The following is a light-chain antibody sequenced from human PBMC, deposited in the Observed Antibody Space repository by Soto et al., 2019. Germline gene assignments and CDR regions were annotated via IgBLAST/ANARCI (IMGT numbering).Light chain of an antibody. CDR1: SGHSSYA. Sequence: QSVLTQSPSASASLGASVKLTCTLSSGHSSYAIAWHQQQPEKGPRYLMKLDSDGSHTKGDAIPDRFSGSSSGAERYLTISGLQSEDEAAYYCQTWGTGIHVVFGGGTKLTVL. CDR2: LDSDGSH. CDR3: QTWGTGIHVV. V-gene: IGLV4-69*01. J-gene: IGLJ2*01.